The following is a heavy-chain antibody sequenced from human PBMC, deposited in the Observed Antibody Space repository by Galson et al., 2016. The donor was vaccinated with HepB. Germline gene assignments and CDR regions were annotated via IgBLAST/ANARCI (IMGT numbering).Heavy chain of an antibody. CDR1: GFAFSSYA. CDR3: ASFGSGKYDFWSGRLESPYFDY. D-gene: IGHD3-3*01. CDR2: ISYDGSNK. V-gene: IGHV3-30-3*01. J-gene: IGHJ4*02. Sequence: SLRLSCAASGFAFSSYAMHWVRQTPGKGLEWVAVISYDGSNKYYADSVKGRFTISRDNSKNTLYLQMNSLRAEDTAVYYCASFGSGKYDFWSGRLESPYFDYWGQGTLATVSS.